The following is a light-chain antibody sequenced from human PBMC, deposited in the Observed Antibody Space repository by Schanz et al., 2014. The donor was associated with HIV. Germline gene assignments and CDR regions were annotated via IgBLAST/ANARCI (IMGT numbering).Light chain of an antibody. CDR3: GTWDGSLRAVV. CDR2: DNN. V-gene: IGLV1-51*01. J-gene: IGLJ3*02. Sequence: QSVLTQPPSVSAAPGQKVAISCSGNSSNIGNSFVSWYQQLPKPAPRLLIYDNNKRSSGSPDRFSGSKSGTSATLGITGLQTGDEADYYCGTWDGSLRAVVFGGGTKLTVL. CDR1: SSNIGNSF.